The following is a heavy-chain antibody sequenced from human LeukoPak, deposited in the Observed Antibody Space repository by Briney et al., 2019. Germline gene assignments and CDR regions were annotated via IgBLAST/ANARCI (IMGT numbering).Heavy chain of an antibody. V-gene: IGHV3-66*01. CDR2: IYSGGST. CDR1: EFSVGSNY. CDR3: ARRDYTFGHFDL. D-gene: IGHD3-16*01. Sequence: GGSLRLSCAASEFSVGSNYMTWVRQAPGKGLEWVSLIYSGGSTYYADSVKGRFTISRDNAKNSLYLQMNSLRAEDTAVYYCARRDYTFGHFDLWGRGTLVTVSS. J-gene: IGHJ2*01.